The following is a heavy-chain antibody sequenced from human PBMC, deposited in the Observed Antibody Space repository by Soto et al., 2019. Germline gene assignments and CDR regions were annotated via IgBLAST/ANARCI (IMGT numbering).Heavy chain of an antibody. D-gene: IGHD6-6*01. CDR3: ASGQLESVDY. Sequence: QVQLQQWGAGLLKPSETLSLTCAVYGGSFSGYYWSWIRQPPGKGLEWIGEINHSGSTNYNPSLKSRVTISVDTSKNQFSLKLSSVTAADTAVYYCASGQLESVDYCGQGTLVTVSS. CDR2: INHSGST. V-gene: IGHV4-34*01. CDR1: GGSFSGYY. J-gene: IGHJ4*02.